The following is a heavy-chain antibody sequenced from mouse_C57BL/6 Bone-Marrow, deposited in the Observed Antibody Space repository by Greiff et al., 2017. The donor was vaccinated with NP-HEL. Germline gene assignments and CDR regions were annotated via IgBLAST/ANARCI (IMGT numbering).Heavy chain of an antibody. D-gene: IGHD2-5*01. CDR2: IRNKANNHAT. J-gene: IGHJ3*01. V-gene: IGHV6-6*01. CDR3: TRPTPYSNYLFAY. CDR1: GFTFSDAW. Sequence: EVKLQESGGGLVQPGGSMKLSCAASGFTFSDAWMDWVRQSPEKGLEWVAEIRNKANNHATYYAESVKGRFTISRDDSKSSVYLQMNSLRAEDTGIYYCTRPTPYSNYLFAYWGQGTLVTVSA.